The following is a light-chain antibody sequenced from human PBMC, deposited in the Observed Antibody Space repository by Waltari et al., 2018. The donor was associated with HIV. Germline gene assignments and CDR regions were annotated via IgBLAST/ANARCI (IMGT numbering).Light chain of an antibody. Sequence: SYELPQPPSVSVSQGQTARNTDSGDELPKKSAYWYQQKSGQAPVLVIYEDSKRPSGIPERFSGSSSGTMATLTISGAQVEDEADYYCYSTDSSGNHRVFGGGTKLTVL. V-gene: IGLV3-10*01. J-gene: IGLJ3*02. CDR1: ELPKKS. CDR3: YSTDSSGNHRV. CDR2: EDS.